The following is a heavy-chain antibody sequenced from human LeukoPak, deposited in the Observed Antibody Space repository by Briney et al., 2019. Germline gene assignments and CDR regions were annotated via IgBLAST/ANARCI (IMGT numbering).Heavy chain of an antibody. CDR2: MSHHGSDD. Sequence: TGRSLRLSCSASGFTLSSYVIHRVRQAPGRGLEWVAGMSHHGSDDYYSDSVKGRFTISRDNSKNTLYLQTHSLRDEDTAVYYCARGSGGLFDYWGQGTLVTVSS. D-gene: IGHD3-16*01. CDR3: ARGSGGLFDY. CDR1: GFTLSSYV. J-gene: IGHJ4*02. V-gene: IGHV3-30*04.